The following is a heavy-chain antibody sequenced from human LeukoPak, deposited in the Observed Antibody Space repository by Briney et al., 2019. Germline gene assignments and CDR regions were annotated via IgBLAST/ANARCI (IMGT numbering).Heavy chain of an antibody. J-gene: IGHJ4*02. CDR2: INPKSGGT. D-gene: IGHD6-19*01. CDR1: AYTFIDDY. CDR3: ARSPSGWYGDY. V-gene: IGHV1-2*06. Sequence: ASVKVSRKASAYTFIDDYMHWVRQAPGQGLEWMGRINPKSGGTSSARKFQGRVTVTRDTPISTVYMELSRLTSDDTAVYYCARSPSGWYGDYWGQGTLVTVSS.